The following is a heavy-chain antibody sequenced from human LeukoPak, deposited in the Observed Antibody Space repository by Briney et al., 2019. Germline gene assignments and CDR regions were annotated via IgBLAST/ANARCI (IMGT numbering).Heavy chain of an antibody. CDR3: AREFSSGWTHFDY. D-gene: IGHD6-19*01. J-gene: IGHJ4*02. V-gene: IGHV3-74*03. CDR1: GFTFSNYW. CDR2: INGDGSST. Sequence: GGSLRLSCAAAGFTFSNYWMHWVRQAPGKGLVWVSRINGDGSSTTYADSVKGRFTISRETAKNTLYLQVNSLRAEDTAVYYCAREFSSGWTHFDYWGQGTLVTVSS.